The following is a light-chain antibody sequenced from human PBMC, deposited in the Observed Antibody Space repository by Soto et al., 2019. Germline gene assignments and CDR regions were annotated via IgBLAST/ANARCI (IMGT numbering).Light chain of an antibody. CDR3: QHYNSYSEA. J-gene: IGKJ1*01. Sequence: DIKVTQSPPTLSASVGDRVTITCRASQTISTWMAWYQQKPGKAPKLLVYDASTLQSGVASRFSGSGSGTEFTLIISGLQPDDFATYYCQHYNSYSEAFGQGTMVDIK. CDR1: QTISTW. V-gene: IGKV1-5*01. CDR2: DAS.